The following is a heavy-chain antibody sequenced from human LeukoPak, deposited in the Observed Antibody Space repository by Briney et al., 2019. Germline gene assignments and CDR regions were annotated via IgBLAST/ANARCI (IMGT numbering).Heavy chain of an antibody. CDR3: ARNAGLDY. CDR1: GFTFSSQA. CDR2: VSGSGTNT. Sequence: GGSLRLPCAASGFTFSSQAMNWVRQAPGKGLEWVSTVSGSGTNTYYANSVRGRFTISSDHSKSTVYLQMNSLRAEDTAVYYCARNAGLDYWGQGILVTVSS. J-gene: IGHJ4*02. D-gene: IGHD2-8*01. V-gene: IGHV3-23*01.